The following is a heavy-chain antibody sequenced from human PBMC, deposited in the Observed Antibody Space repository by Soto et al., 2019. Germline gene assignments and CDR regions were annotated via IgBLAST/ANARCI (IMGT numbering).Heavy chain of an antibody. V-gene: IGHV2-70*04. CDR1: GFSLSTSGMR. J-gene: IGHJ3*02. Sequence: ESGPTLVNPTQTLTLTCTFSGFSLSTSGMRVSWIRQPPGKALEWLARIDWDDDKFYSTSLKTRLTISKDTSKHQVVLTMTNMHPVDTATYYCARIPPYLGYCSGGNCYDTKGAFDIWGQGTMVTVSS. CDR2: IDWDDDK. CDR3: ARIPPYLGYCSGGNCYDTKGAFDI. D-gene: IGHD2-15*01.